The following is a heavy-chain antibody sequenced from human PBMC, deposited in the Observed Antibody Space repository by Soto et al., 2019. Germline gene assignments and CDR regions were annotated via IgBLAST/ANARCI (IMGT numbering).Heavy chain of an antibody. Sequence: QITLKESGPTLVKPTQTLTLTCTFSGFSLSTRGVGVAWIRQPPGKALEWLALIFWDDDKWYSPSLKSRITITEDTSQNPVVLTMTIMDPVDTATYYSAHRPRGYASSLDHWGQGTLVTVSS. J-gene: IGHJ4*02. CDR2: IFWDDDK. CDR3: AHRPRGYASSLDH. CDR1: GFSLSTRGVG. D-gene: IGHD5-12*01. V-gene: IGHV2-5*02.